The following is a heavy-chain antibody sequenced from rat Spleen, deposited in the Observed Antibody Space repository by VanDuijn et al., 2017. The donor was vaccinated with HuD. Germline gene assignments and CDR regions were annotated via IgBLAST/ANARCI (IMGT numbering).Heavy chain of an antibody. CDR3: ARRDPLDY. V-gene: IGHV5-34*01. J-gene: IGHJ2*01. CDR2: ISSSSGT. CDR1: GFTFSDYG. Sequence: EVQLVESGGGLVQPGRSQKLSCVASGFTFSDYGMNWIRQAPGKGLEWVAYISSSSGTFYYADTVKGRFTISRDNAKNTLYLQLSSLRSEDTAFYYCARRDPLDYWGQGVMVTVSS.